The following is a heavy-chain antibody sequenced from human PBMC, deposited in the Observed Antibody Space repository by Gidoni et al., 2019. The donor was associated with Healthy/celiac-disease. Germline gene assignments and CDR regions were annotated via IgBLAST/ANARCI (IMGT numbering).Heavy chain of an antibody. J-gene: IGHJ4*02. CDR2: ISYDGSNK. V-gene: IGHV3-30*18. CDR1: GFTFSSYG. CDR3: AKDGDTAMVN. D-gene: IGHD5-18*01. Sequence: QVQLVESGGGVVQPGRSLRLSCAASGFTFSSYGMHWVRQAPGKGLEWVAVISYDGSNKYYADSVKGRFTISRDNSKNTLYLQMNSLRAEDTAVYYCAKDGDTAMVNWGQGTLVTVSS.